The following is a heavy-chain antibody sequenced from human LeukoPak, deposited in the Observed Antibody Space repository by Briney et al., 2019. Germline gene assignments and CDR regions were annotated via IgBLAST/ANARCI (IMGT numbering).Heavy chain of an antibody. J-gene: IGHJ5*02. CDR2: INHSGST. Sequence: SETLSLTCAVNGGSFSGYYWSWIRQPPGKGLEWIGEINHSGSTIYNPSLKSRVTISVDTSKNQFSLKLSSVTAADTAVYYCARLGWLYGSGSMNWFDPWGQGTLVTVSS. CDR1: GGSFSGYY. CDR3: ARLGWLYGSGSMNWFDP. V-gene: IGHV4-34*01. D-gene: IGHD3-10*01.